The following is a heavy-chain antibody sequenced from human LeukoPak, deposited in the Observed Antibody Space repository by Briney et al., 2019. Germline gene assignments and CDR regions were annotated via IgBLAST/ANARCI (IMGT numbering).Heavy chain of an antibody. CDR2: ILNDERNK. Sequence: GGSLRLSCVASGFTFSSYGMQWVRQAPGKGLEWVAVILNDERNKWYADSVKGRFTTSRDNSQNTLFLQMNSLRVEDTGVYYCAKDRGDGYNWENYSGFDSWGQGTLVTVSS. D-gene: IGHD5-24*01. V-gene: IGHV3-30*18. CDR1: GFTFSSYG. J-gene: IGHJ4*02. CDR3: AKDRGDGYNWENYSGFDS.